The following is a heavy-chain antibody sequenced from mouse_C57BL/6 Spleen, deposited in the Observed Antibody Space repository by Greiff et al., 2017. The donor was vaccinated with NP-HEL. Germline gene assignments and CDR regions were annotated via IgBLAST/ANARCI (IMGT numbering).Heavy chain of an antibody. D-gene: IGHD2-4*01. CDR3: ASPFYYDYDGGYAMDY. CDR2: INPSSGYT. V-gene: IGHV1-7*01. Sequence: VQLQQSGAELAKPGASVKLSCKASGYTFTSYWMHWVKQRPGQGLEWIGYINPSSGYTKYNQKFKDKATLTADKSSSTAYMQLSSLTYEDSAVYYCASPFYYDYDGGYAMDYWGQGTSVTVSS. CDR1: GYTFTSYW. J-gene: IGHJ4*01.